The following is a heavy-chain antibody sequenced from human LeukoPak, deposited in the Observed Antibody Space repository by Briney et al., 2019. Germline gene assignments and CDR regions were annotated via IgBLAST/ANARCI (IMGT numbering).Heavy chain of an antibody. J-gene: IGHJ4*02. CDR1: GFTFSSYG. CDR3: AKDLVGATPY. Sequence: GGSLRLSCAASGFTFSSYGMHWVRQAPGKGLEWVAVISYDGSNKYYADSVKGRFTISRDNSKNTLYLQMNSLRAGDTAVYYCAKDLVGATPYWGQGTLVTVSS. D-gene: IGHD1-26*01. CDR2: ISYDGSNK. V-gene: IGHV3-30*18.